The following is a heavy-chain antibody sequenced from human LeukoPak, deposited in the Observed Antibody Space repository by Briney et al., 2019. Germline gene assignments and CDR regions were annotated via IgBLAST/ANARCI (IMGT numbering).Heavy chain of an antibody. CDR1: GFTFSSYA. D-gene: IGHD3-10*01. CDR2: ISGSGGST. CDR3: ATLIGTMLRGVTDHYFDV. V-gene: IGHV3-23*01. Sequence: GGSLRLSCAASGFTFSSYAMSWVRQAPGKGLEWVSAISGSGGSTYYADSVKGRFTISRDNSKNTLYLQMNSLTSDDTAVYYCATLIGTMLRGVTDHYFDVWGRGTLVIVSA. J-gene: IGHJ2*01.